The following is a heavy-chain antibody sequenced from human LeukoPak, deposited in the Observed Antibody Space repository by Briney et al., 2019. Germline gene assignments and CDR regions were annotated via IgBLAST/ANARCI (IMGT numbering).Heavy chain of an antibody. CDR1: DFTFSNYW. CDR2: IRQDGNKK. CDR3: ARGNDYGDQISIYFDY. J-gene: IGHJ4*02. V-gene: IGHV3-7*03. Sequence: PGGSLRLFCAASDFTFSNYWMTWVRQAPGKGLEWVANIRQDGNKKYYVDSVKGRFTISRDNAKNSLYRRINSLTAEDTAIYYCARGNDYGDQISIYFDYWGQGTLVTVSS. D-gene: IGHD4-17*01.